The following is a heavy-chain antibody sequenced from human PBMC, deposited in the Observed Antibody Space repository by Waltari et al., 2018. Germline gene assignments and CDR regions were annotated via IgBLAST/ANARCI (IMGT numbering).Heavy chain of an antibody. CDR2: GIPRFNGA. CDR3: ARIMRLGYYPPGFYYGLDV. J-gene: IGHJ6*02. CDR1: GGAFSSYS. D-gene: IGHD3-10*01. V-gene: IGHV1-69*14. Sequence: QVQLVQSGAEVKKPGSPVKVSCKSTGGAFSSYSILRVRQAPRQGVAWMGRGIPRFNGAGYAQKFQGRVTITADKSTSTAYMELTNLRSEDTAVYYCARIMRLGYYPPGFYYGLDVWGQGTSVTVSS.